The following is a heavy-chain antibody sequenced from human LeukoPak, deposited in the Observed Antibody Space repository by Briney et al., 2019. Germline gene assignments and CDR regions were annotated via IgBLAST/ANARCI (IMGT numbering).Heavy chain of an antibody. CDR1: GFTFSSYS. J-gene: IGHJ4*02. CDR2: ISSSSSYI. Sequence: GGSLRLSCAASGFTFSSYSMNWVRQAPGKGLEWVSSISSSSSYIYYADSVKGRFTISRDNAKNSLYLQMNSLRAEVTAVYYCASGSEVVIDYWGQGTLVTVSS. V-gene: IGHV3-21*01. D-gene: IGHD3-10*01. CDR3: ASGSEVVIDY.